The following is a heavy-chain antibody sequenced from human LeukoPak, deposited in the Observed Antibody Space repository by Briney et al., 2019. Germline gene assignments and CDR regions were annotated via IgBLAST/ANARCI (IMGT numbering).Heavy chain of an antibody. CDR2: INWNGGST. J-gene: IGHJ3*02. CDR3: GLVGEAFDI. CDR1: GYSISSGYY. D-gene: IGHD6-19*01. V-gene: IGHV3-20*04. Sequence: ETLSLTCAVSGYSISSGYYWGWIRQPPGKGLEWVSGINWNGGSTGYADSVKGRFTISRDNAKNSLYLQMNSLRAEDTALYYCGLVGEAFDIWGQGTMVTVSS.